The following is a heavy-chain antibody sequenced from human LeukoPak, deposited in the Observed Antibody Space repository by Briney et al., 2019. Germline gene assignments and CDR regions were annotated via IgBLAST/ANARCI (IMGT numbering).Heavy chain of an antibody. Sequence: GGSLRLSCAVSGITLSNYGMSWVRQTPGKGLEWVAGISGSGGTTSYADSVKGRFTISRDNPKNTLYLQMSSLRAEDTAVYFCAKRGVVIRVILVGFHKEAYYFDSWGQGALVTVSS. V-gene: IGHV3-23*01. CDR1: GITLSNYG. J-gene: IGHJ4*02. CDR2: ISGSGGTT. CDR3: AKRGVVIRVILVGFHKEAYYFDS. D-gene: IGHD3-22*01.